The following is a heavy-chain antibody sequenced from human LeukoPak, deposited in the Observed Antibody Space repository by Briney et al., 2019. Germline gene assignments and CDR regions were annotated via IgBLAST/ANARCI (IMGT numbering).Heavy chain of an antibody. CDR1: GFTFSSYG. D-gene: IGHD6-19*01. CDR3: AKDLSSGWTNWFGP. CDR2: ISYDGSNK. J-gene: IGHJ5*02. V-gene: IGHV3-30*18. Sequence: PGGSLRLSCAASGFTFSSYGMHWVRQAPGKGLEWVAVISYDGSNKYYADSVKGRFTISRDNSKNTLYLQMNSLRAEDTAVYYCAKDLSSGWTNWFGPWGQGTLVTVSS.